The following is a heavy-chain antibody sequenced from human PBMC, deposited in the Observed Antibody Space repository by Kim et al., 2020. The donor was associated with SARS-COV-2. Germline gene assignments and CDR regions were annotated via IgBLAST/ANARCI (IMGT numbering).Heavy chain of an antibody. V-gene: IGHV3-33*06. D-gene: IGHD2-15*01. CDR1: GFTFSSHG. CDR2: IWYDGSNK. Sequence: GGSLRLSCAASGFTFSSHGMHWVRQAPGKGLEWVAVIWYDGSNKYYADSVKGRFTISRDNSKNTLYLQMNTLRAEDTAVYYCAKAYSPVGGFDYWGQGTL. CDR3: AKAYSPVGGFDY. J-gene: IGHJ4*02.